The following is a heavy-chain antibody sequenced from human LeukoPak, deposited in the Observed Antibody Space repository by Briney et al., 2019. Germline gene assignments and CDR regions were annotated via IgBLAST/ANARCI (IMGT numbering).Heavy chain of an antibody. CDR3: ARDAVYSSSWQYH. Sequence: PGGSLRLSCAASGFTFSSYGMHWVRQAPGKGLEWVAVIWYDGSNKYYADSVKGRFTISRDNSKNTLYLQMNSLRAEDTAVYYCARDAVYSSSWQYHWGQGTLVTVSS. CDR2: IWYDGSNK. V-gene: IGHV3-33*01. J-gene: IGHJ5*02. D-gene: IGHD6-13*01. CDR1: GFTFSSYG.